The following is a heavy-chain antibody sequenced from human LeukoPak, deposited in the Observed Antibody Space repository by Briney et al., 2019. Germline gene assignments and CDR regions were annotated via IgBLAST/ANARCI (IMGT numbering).Heavy chain of an antibody. J-gene: IGHJ4*02. V-gene: IGHV3-30*02. D-gene: IGHD2-2*01. Sequence: GGSLRLSCAASGFTFSSYGMHWVRQAPGKGLERVAFIRYDGSNKYCADSVKGRFTISRDNSKNTLYLQMNSLRAEDTAVYYCAKPFNIVVVPAAMKYWGQGTLVTVSS. CDR1: GFTFSSYG. CDR3: AKPFNIVVVPAAMKY. CDR2: IRYDGSNK.